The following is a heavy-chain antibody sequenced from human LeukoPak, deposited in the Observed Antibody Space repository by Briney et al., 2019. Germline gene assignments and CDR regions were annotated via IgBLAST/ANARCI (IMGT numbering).Heavy chain of an antibody. CDR2: IIPIFGTA. CDR3: ARGLGRKQQLIDY. J-gene: IGHJ4*02. CDR1: GGTFSSYA. V-gene: IGHV1-69*05. D-gene: IGHD6-13*01. Sequence: GASVKVSCKASGGTFSSYAISWVRQAPGQGLEWMGGIIPIFGTANYAQKFQGRVTMTRNTSISTAYMELSSLRSEDTAVYYCARGLGRKQQLIDYWGQGTLVTVSS.